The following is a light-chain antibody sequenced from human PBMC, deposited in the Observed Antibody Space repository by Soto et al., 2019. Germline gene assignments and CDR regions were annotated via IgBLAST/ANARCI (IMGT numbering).Light chain of an antibody. CDR1: SSDVGAYNY. J-gene: IGLJ2*01. Sequence: QSALTQPPSASGSPGQSVTISCTGTSSDVGAYNYVSWYQQHPGKAPKLMIHEVSKRPSGVPDRFSASKSGNTASLTISGLQAEDEADYYCSSYTSSSTLIFGGGTKLTVL. CDR2: EVS. CDR3: SSYTSSSTLI. V-gene: IGLV2-8*01.